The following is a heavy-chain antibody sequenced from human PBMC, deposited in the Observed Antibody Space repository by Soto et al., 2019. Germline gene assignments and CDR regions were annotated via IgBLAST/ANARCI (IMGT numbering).Heavy chain of an antibody. V-gene: IGHV4-39*02. J-gene: IGHJ6*02. CDR3: AREGIPAQNSYYYYAVEV. Sequence: QLHLQESGPGLVKPSETLSLTCTVSSGSINSSGYYWGWIRQPPGKGMEWIGNIYYSGSTDYNPSLKSRVMIVVDTSRNQFSLRLSSVTAADTAVYYCAREGIPAQNSYYYYAVEVWGQGTTVTVSS. CDR2: IYYSGST. D-gene: IGHD1-7*01. CDR1: SGSINSSGYY.